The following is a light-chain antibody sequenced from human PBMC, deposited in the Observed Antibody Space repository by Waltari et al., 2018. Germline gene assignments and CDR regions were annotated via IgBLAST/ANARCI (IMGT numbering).Light chain of an antibody. CDR3: SSQSSNDVVL. CDR1: RQDGGWYNS. J-gene: IGLJ2*01. Sequence: QSALTQPASVSGSPGQSVTIFCAGTRQDGGWYNSVSWYQEHPGQAPRVIIYDVSDRPSGVSDRFSDSKSGNTASLTISGLQAEDEADYYCSSQSSNDVVLFGGGTKLTVL. CDR2: DVS. V-gene: IGLV2-14*01.